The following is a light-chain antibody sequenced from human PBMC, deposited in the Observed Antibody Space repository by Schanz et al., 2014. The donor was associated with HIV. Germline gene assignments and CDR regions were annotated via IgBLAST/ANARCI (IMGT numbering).Light chain of an antibody. CDR2: GAS. Sequence: EIVMTQSPVTLSVSPGERVTLSCRASRSVNSNLAWYQQKPGQAPRLLIYGASNRATGIPARFSGSGSGTDFTLTISSLEPEDFAVYYCQQRNNWPPLTFGQGTRLEIK. J-gene: IGKJ5*01. CDR1: RSVNSN. V-gene: IGKV3-11*01. CDR3: QQRNNWPPLT.